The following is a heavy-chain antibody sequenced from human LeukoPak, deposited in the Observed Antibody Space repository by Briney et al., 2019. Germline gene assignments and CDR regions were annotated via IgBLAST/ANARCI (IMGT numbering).Heavy chain of an antibody. CDR1: GYTFTSYG. Sequence: GASVKVSCKASGYTFTSYGISWVRQAPGQGLEWMGWISAYSGNTNYAQKLQGRVTMTTDTSTSAAYMELRSLRSDDTAVYYCASSSGDCSSTSCYIFDYWGQGTLVTVSS. CDR3: ASSSGDCSSTSCYIFDY. V-gene: IGHV1-18*01. CDR2: ISAYSGNT. D-gene: IGHD2-2*01. J-gene: IGHJ4*02.